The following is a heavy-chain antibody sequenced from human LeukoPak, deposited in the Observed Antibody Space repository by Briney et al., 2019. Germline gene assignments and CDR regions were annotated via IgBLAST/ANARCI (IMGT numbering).Heavy chain of an antibody. CDR3: ARDSWVVVRGVTLPFDY. J-gene: IGHJ4*02. D-gene: IGHD3-10*01. CDR2: ISAYNGNT. Sequence: ASVKVSCKASGYTFRSYGISWVRQAPGQGLEWMGWISAYNGNTNYAQKLQGRVTMTTDTSTSTAYMELRSLRSDDTAVYYCARDSWVVVRGVTLPFDYWGQGTLVTVSS. V-gene: IGHV1-18*01. CDR1: GYTFRSYG.